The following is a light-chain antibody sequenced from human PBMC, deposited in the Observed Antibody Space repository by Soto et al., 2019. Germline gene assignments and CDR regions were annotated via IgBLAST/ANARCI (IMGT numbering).Light chain of an antibody. CDR3: QDFGTSQPWT. J-gene: IGKJ1*01. Sequence: EIVLTQSPGTLSFSPGERATLSCRASQSISSTYVACYQQKPGQAPRLLMYTASGIATGSPDRLSVSGSGTDFTLTISSPEPDAWSEYYCQDFGTSQPWTFGQRTRVVSK. CDR2: TAS. V-gene: IGKV3-20*01. CDR1: QSISSTY.